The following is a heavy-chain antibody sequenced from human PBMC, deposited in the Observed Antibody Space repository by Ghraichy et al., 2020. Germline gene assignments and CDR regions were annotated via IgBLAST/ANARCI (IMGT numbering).Heavy chain of an antibody. CDR3: ARGDGGNSGYFDY. D-gene: IGHD4-23*01. J-gene: IGHJ4*02. Sequence: GGSLRLSCAASGFTFSSYSMNWVRQAPGKGLEWVSSISSSSSYIYYADSVKGRFTISRDNAKNSLYLQMNSLRAEDTAVYYCARGDGGNSGYFDYWGQGTLVTVSS. CDR2: ISSSSSYI. CDR1: GFTFSSYS. V-gene: IGHV3-21*01.